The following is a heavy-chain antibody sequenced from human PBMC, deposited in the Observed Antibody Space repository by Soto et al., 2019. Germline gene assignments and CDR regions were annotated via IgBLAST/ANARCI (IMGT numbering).Heavy chain of an antibody. CDR3: ARQGRWLQSNWFDP. CDR1: GYSFTSYW. J-gene: IGHJ5*02. V-gene: IGHV5-10-1*01. CDR2: IDPSDSYT. D-gene: IGHD5-12*01. Sequence: PGASLKISCKGSGYSFTSYWISWVRQMPGKGLEWMGRIDPSDSYTNYSPSFPGHVTISADKSISTAYLQWSSLKASDTAMYYCARQGRWLQSNWFDPWGQGTLVTVSS.